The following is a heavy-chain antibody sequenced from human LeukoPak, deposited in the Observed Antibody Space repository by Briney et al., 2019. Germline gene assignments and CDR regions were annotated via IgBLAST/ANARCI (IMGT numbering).Heavy chain of an antibody. Sequence: GGSLRLSCAASGFTLSSYWMSWVRQAPGKGPEWGANIKHDGSEQYYVDPAKGRFTITRDNAKNSLYLQMNSLRAEDTAVYYCASGYGSGSYYVWGPTCFDYWGQGTLVTVSS. J-gene: IGHJ4*02. V-gene: IGHV3-7*01. CDR2: IKHDGSEQ. CDR1: GFTLSSYW. CDR3: ASGYGSGSYYVWGPTCFDY. D-gene: IGHD3-10*01.